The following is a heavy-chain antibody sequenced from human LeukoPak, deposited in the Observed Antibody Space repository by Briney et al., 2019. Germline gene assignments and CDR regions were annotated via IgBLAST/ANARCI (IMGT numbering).Heavy chain of an antibody. CDR2: IYYSGST. J-gene: IGHJ5*02. V-gene: IGHV4-59*01. CDR3: ARETAYYCGDCDHGCDP. CDR1: GGSISTYY. Sequence: SETLSLTCTVSGGSISTYYWSWIRQPPGKGLEGIGHIYYSGSTNYNPSLKSRVNISVVTSKNQFSLKLSSVTAADTAVYYCARETAYYCGDCDHGCDPWGQGTLVTVSS. D-gene: IGHD2-21*01.